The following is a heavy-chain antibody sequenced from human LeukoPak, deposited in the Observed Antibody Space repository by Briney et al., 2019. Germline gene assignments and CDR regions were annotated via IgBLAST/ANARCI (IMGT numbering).Heavy chain of an antibody. Sequence: PGGSLRLSCAASGFTFSSYGMHWVRQAPGKGLEWVSGISSSGGSTYYADSVKGRFTISRDNSKSTLFLQMNSLRAEDTAVYYCAKNLNPLDSWGQGILVTVSS. CDR2: ISSSGGST. J-gene: IGHJ4*02. V-gene: IGHV3-23*01. CDR1: GFTFSSYG. CDR3: AKNLNPLDS.